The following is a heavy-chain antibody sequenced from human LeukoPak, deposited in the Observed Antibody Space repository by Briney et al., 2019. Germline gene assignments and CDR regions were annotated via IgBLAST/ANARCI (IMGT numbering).Heavy chain of an antibody. V-gene: IGHV3-21*01. J-gene: IGHJ4*02. Sequence: GGSLRLSCAASGFTFSSYSMNWVRQAPGKGLEWVSSISSSSSYIYYADSVMGRFTISRDNAKNSLYLQMNSLRAEDTAVYYCARAKAGRGFDYWGQGTLVTVSS. CDR3: ARAKAGRGFDY. CDR2: ISSSSSYI. CDR1: GFTFSSYS. D-gene: IGHD6-19*01.